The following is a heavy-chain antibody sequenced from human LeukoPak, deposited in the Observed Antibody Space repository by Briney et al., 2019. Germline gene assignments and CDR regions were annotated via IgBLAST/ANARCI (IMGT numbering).Heavy chain of an antibody. CDR2: FDPEDGET. J-gene: IGHJ6*03. Sequence: ASVKVSCKVSGYTLTELSMHWVRQAPGKGLEWMGGFDPEDGETIYAQKFQGRVTMTEDTSTDTAYMELSSLRSEDTAVYYCASPRTGYYYMDVWGKGTTVTVSS. CDR3: ASPRTGYYYMDV. CDR1: GYTLTELS. V-gene: IGHV1-24*01.